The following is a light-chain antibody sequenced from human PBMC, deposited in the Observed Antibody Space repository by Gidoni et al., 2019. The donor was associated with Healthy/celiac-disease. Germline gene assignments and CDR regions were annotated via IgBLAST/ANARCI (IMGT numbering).Light chain of an antibody. CDR3: QQYNNWPRT. CDR1: QRVSSN. CDR2: GAS. Sequence: EIVMTQPPATLSVSPGDRATLSCRASQRVSSNLAWYQQKPGQAPRLLIYGASTRATGIPARFSGSGSGTEFTLTISSLQSEDFAVYYCQQYNNWPRTFGQGTKVEIK. J-gene: IGKJ1*01. V-gene: IGKV3-15*01.